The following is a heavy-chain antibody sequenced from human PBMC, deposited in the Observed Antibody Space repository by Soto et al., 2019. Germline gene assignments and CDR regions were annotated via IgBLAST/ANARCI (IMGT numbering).Heavy chain of an antibody. V-gene: IGHV4-31*03. J-gene: IGHJ4*02. D-gene: IGHD3-22*01. CDR2: IYYSGST. CDR1: DGSISSGSYY. Sequence: VQLQESGPGLVKPSQTLSLTCTVSDGSISSGSYYWTWVRQHPGKGLEWIGYIYYSGSTYYNPSLKRRVTISVDTSKNQFSLKLSSVTAADTAVYYCARDSSGYGILDCWGQGTLVTVSS. CDR3: ARDSSGYGILDC.